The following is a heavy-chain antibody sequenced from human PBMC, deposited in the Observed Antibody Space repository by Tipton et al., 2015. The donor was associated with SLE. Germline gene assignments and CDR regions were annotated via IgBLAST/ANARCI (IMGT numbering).Heavy chain of an antibody. CDR1: GFTFSTYA. D-gene: IGHD6-19*01. CDR2: ISSNGGST. V-gene: IGHV3-23*01. CDR3: AKDAPSTSGWYFDY. J-gene: IGHJ4*02. Sequence: GSLRLSCAASGFTFSTYAMSWVRQAPGKGLEWISDISSNGGSTYYADSVKGRFTISRDNSKNTVYLQMNSLRAEDTAVYYCAKDAPSTSGWYFDYWGQGTLVTVSS.